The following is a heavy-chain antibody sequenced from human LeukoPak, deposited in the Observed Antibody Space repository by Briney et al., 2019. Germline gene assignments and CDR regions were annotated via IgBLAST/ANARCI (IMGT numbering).Heavy chain of an antibody. CDR1: GGTFSSYA. Sequence: SVKVCCKASGGTFSSYAISWVRQAPGQGLEWMGRIIPILGLPNSAQKFQGRVTITADKSTSTAYMELSSLRSEDTAVYYCARDLILVCGGDCYTFDYWGQGTLVTVSS. CDR2: IIPILGLP. V-gene: IGHV1-69*04. J-gene: IGHJ4*02. D-gene: IGHD2-21*02. CDR3: ARDLILVCGGDCYTFDY.